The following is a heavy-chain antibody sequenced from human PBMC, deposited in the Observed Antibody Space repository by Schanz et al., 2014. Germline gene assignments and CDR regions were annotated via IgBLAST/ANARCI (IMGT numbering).Heavy chain of an antibody. CDR2: VGDTGTTK. CDR1: GFPFSSHG. V-gene: IGHV3-30*03. D-gene: IGHD2-15*01. J-gene: IGHJ4*02. Sequence: QVQLVESGGGVVQPGRSLKLSCAASGFPFSSHGMHWVRQAPAKGLEWVAVVGDTGTTKFYADSVKGRFTTSRDNSKNTMYLRMISLRAEDTAMFYCAREIPAGGHFDYWGQGTLVSVSS. CDR3: AREIPAGGHFDY.